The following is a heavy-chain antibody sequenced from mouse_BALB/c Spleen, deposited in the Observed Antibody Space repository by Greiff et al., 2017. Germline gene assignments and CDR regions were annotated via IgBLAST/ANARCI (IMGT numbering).Heavy chain of an antibody. J-gene: IGHJ2*01. CDR2: ISSGSSTI. CDR3: ARWGVTTATIDY. V-gene: IGHV5-17*02. CDR1: GFTFSSFG. Sequence: EVQVVESGGGLVQPGGSRKLSCAASGFTFSSFGMHWVRQAPEKGLEWVAYISSGSSTIYYADTVKVRFTISRDNPKNTLFLQMTSLRSEDTAMYYCARWGVTTATIDYWGQGTTLTVSS. D-gene: IGHD1-2*01.